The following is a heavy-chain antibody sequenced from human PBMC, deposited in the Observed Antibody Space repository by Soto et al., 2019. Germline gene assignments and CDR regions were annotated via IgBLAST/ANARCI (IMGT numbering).Heavy chain of an antibody. J-gene: IGHJ4*02. V-gene: IGHV1-3*01. Sequence: ASVKVSCKASGYTFTSYAMHWVRQAPGKRLEWMGWINAGNGNTKYSQKFQGRVTITRDTSASTAYMELSSLRSEDTAVYYCARAGVGATPNDYWGQGTLVTVPQ. CDR1: GYTFTSYA. D-gene: IGHD1-26*01. CDR3: ARAGVGATPNDY. CDR2: INAGNGNT.